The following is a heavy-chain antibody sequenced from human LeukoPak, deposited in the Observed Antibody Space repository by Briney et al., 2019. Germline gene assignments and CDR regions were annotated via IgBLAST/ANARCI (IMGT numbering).Heavy chain of an antibody. D-gene: IGHD2-21*02. CDR2: INHSGST. CDR1: GGSFSGYY. Sequence: SETLSLTCAVYGGSFSGYYWSWIRQPPGKGLEWIGEINHSGSTNYKSSLKSRVTISVDTSKNQFSLKLSSVTAADTAVYYCARHRAGVTTANLYYFYYMDVWGKGTTVTISS. V-gene: IGHV4-34*01. CDR3: ARHRAGVTTANLYYFYYMDV. J-gene: IGHJ6*03.